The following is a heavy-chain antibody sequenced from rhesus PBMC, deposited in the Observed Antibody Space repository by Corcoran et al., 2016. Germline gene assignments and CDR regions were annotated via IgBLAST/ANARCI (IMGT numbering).Heavy chain of an antibody. V-gene: IGHV4S2*01. D-gene: IGHD3-34*01. J-gene: IGHJ3*01. CDR3: ARELWWADYVGDAFDF. CDR2: IFGSGGRT. CDR1: GASISSNY. Sequence: QVQLQESGPGLVKPSETLPLTCAVSGASISSNYWSWIRQAPGKGLECVGRIFGSGGRTNYNPSRKSRFTISIDTSKNQFSLKLSSVTAADTAVYYCARELWWADYVGDAFDFWGQGLRVTVSS.